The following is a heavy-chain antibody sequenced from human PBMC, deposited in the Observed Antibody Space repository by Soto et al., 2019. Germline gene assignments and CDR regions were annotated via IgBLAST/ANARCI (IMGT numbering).Heavy chain of an antibody. CDR1: GGTFSSYT. V-gene: IGHV1-69*13. D-gene: IGHD5-18*01. CDR2: IIPIFGTA. J-gene: IGHJ2*01. CDR3: GRVETAMGMQYWYFDL. Sequence: SVKVSCKASGGTFSSYTISWVRQAPGQGLEWMGGIIPIFGTANYAQKFQGRVTITADESTSTAYMELSSLRSEDTAVYYCGRVETAMGMQYWYFDLWGRGTLVTVSS.